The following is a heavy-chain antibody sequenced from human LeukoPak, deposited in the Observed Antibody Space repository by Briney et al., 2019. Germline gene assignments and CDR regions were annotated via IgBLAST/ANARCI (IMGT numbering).Heavy chain of an antibody. D-gene: IGHD7-27*01. CDR3: ARDRAWGPFYYYYGMDV. CDR2: INHSGST. CDR1: GGSFSGYY. J-gene: IGHJ6*02. V-gene: IGHV4-34*01. Sequence: PSETLSLTCAVYGGSFSGYYWSWIRQPPGKGLEWIGEINHSGSTNYNPSLKSRVTMSVDTSKNQFSLKLSSVTAADTAVYYCARDRAWGPFYYYYGMDVWGQGTTVTVSS.